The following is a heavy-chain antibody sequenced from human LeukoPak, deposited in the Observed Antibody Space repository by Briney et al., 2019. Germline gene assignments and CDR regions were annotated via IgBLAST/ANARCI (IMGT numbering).Heavy chain of an antibody. J-gene: IGHJ4*02. D-gene: IGHD3-9*01. V-gene: IGHV3-66*01. CDR2: IYRDGSS. CDR3: ARSFYDILIGYYQYFDY. Sequence: GGSLRLSCAASGFTFSSYEMSWVRQAPGKGLEWVSVIYRDGSSYYAESVKGRFTISRDNSKNTLYIQMNSLRAEDTAVYYCARSFYDILIGYYQYFDYWGQGTLVTVSS. CDR1: GFTFSSYE.